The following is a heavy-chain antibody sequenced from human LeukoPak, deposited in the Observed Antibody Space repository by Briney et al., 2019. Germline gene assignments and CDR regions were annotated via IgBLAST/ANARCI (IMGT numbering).Heavy chain of an antibody. CDR1: GGTFSSYG. Sequence: ASVKVSCKASGGTFSSYGISWVRQAPGQGLEWMGGIIPIFGTANYAQKFQGRVTITADESTSTAYMELSSLRSEDTAVYYCARLDEYSSSSRYYGMDVWGQGATVTVSS. D-gene: IGHD6-6*01. CDR3: ARLDEYSSSSRYYGMDV. V-gene: IGHV1-69*01. CDR2: IIPIFGTA. J-gene: IGHJ6*02.